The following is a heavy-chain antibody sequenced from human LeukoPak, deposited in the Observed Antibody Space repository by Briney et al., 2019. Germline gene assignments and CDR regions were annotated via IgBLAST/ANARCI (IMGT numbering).Heavy chain of an antibody. D-gene: IGHD3-3*01. CDR1: GGTFSNYA. J-gene: IGHJ6*02. V-gene: IGHV1-69*13. CDR3: ARDLHTYYDFWSGYARYGMDV. CDR2: IIPIFGTA. Sequence: ASVKVSCKASGGTFSNYAISWVRQAPGQGLEWMGGIIPIFGTANYAQKFQGRVTITADESTSTAYMELSSLRSEDTAVYYCARDLHTYYDFWSGYARYGMDVWGQGTTVTVSS.